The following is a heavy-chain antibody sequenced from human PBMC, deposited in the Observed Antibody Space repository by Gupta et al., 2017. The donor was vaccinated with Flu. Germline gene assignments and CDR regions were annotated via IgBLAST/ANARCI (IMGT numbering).Heavy chain of an antibody. CDR1: GGSFSGYY. CDR3: ARVSQGYSSSSQQHHHYFDY. CDR2: INHSGST. D-gene: IGHD6-6*01. J-gene: IGHJ4*02. V-gene: IGHV4-34*01. Sequence: QVQLQQWGAGLLKPSETLSLTCAVYGGSFSGYYWSWIRQPPGKGLEWIGEINHSGSTNYNPSLKSRVTISVDTSKNQFSLKLSSVTAADTAVYYCARVSQGYSSSSQQHHHYFDYWGQGTLVTVSS.